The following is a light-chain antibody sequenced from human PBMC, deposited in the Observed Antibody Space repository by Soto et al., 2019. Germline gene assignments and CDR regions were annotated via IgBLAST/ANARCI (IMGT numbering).Light chain of an antibody. CDR2: DVN. V-gene: IGLV2-14*03. CDR1: SSDVGVYDF. Sequence: QSVLTQPASVSGSPGQSITISCAGTSSDVGVYDFVSWYQQHPGKAPKLLIYDVNNRPAGISNRFSGSKSGNTASLTISGLQAEDEADYYCSSYTTRTTRVFGGGTKLTV. CDR3: SSYTTRTTRV. J-gene: IGLJ2*01.